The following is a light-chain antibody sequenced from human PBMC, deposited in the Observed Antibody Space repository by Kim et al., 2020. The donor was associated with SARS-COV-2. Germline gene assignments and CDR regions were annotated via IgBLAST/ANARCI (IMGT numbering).Light chain of an antibody. CDR2: YDN. CDR3: QVWDNTGDGQVL. CDR1: SIGDKS. Sequence: SYELTQPPSVSVAPGKTASIACGGDSIGDKSVHWYQQKPGQAPVLVMYYDNTRPSGIPERFSGSNSGNTATLTIIRVEAGDEADYYCQVWDNTGDGQVLFRGGTELTVL. V-gene: IGLV3-21*04. J-gene: IGLJ2*01.